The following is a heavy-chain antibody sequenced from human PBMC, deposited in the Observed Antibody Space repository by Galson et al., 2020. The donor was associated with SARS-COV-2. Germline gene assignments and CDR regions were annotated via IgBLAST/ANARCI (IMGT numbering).Heavy chain of an antibody. V-gene: IGHV4-34*01. CDR1: GGSFSGYY. D-gene: IGHD2-21*02. Sequence: SETLSLTCAVYGGSFSGYYWSWIRQPPGKGLEWIGEINSSGSTNYNPSLKSRVTISVDTSKNHFSLKLSSVTAADTAVYYCAREENFLLVVTGTLVCYFSYWGRVTLGPLSS. J-gene: IGHJ4*03. CDR3: AREENFLLVVTGTLVCYFSY. CDR2: INSSGST.